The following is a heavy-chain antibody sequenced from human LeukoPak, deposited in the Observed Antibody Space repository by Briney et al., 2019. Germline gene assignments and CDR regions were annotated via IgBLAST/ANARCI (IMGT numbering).Heavy chain of an antibody. CDR3: AFVPSGTYLLDC. J-gene: IGHJ4*02. D-gene: IGHD1-26*01. CDR2: INPSGGST. Sequence: ASVKVSCKASGYTLTSYYIHWVRQAPGQGPEWMGIINPSGGSTSYAQNFEGRVTMTRDTSTSTVYMELSSLRSEDTAVYYCAFVPSGTYLLDCWGQGTLVTVSS. CDR1: GYTLTSYY. V-gene: IGHV1-46*01.